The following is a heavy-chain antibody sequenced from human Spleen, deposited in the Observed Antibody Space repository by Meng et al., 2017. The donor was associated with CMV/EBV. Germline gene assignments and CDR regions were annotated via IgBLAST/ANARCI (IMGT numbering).Heavy chain of an antibody. J-gene: IGHJ6*02. V-gene: IGHV4-34*01. CDR3: SRLEWLLYGMDV. CDR1: GGSFNSYY. Sequence: SETLSLTCAVYGGSFNSYYWTWIRQPPGKGLEWIGEINHSGTTNYNPSLKSRVTISADTSKKQFSLKLTSVTAADTPVYYCSRLEWLLYGMDVWGQGTTVTVSS. CDR2: INHSGTT. D-gene: IGHD3-3*01.